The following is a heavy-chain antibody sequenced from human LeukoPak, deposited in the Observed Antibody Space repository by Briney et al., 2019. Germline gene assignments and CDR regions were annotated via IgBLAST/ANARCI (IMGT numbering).Heavy chain of an antibody. J-gene: IGHJ4*02. CDR3: AKDSFVRYFDWFHEFDY. V-gene: IGHV3-23*01. CDR2: ISGSDGST. CDR1: GFTFSNYA. Sequence: GGSLRLSCAASGFTFSNYAMSWVRQAPGKGLEWVSVISGSDGSTYYADSVKGRFTISRDNSKNTLYLQMNSLRAEDTAVYYCAKDSFVRYFDWFHEFDYWGQGTLVTVSS. D-gene: IGHD3-9*01.